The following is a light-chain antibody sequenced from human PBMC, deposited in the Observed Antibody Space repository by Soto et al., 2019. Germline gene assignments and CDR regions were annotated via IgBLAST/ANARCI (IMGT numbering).Light chain of an antibody. V-gene: IGLV2-14*01. CDR3: SSYTSSSTLV. Sequence: QSVLTQPASVSGSPGQSITISCTGTSSDVGGYNYVSWYQQHPGKAPKLMIYEVRNRPSGVSNRFPGSKSGNTASLTISGLQAEDEADYYCSSYTSSSTLVFGTGTKLTVL. J-gene: IGLJ1*01. CDR2: EVR. CDR1: SSDVGGYNY.